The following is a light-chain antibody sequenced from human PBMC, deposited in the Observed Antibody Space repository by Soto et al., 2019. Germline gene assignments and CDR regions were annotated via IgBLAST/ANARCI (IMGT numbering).Light chain of an antibody. CDR1: QDIKKW. Sequence: DIQMTQSPSSVSASVGDTINITCRASQDIKKWLPWYQQKPGKAPKVLIYAASNLERGVSSRFSGSGAGTEFSLTISSLQTEDFAAYFCHQASSFPYTFGPGTKVDIK. CDR2: AAS. V-gene: IGKV1-12*01. J-gene: IGKJ3*01. CDR3: HQASSFPYT.